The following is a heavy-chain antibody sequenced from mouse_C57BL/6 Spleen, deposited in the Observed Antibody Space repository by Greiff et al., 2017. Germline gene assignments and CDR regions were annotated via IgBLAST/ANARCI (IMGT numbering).Heavy chain of an antibody. D-gene: IGHD1-1*01. V-gene: IGHV14-4*01. J-gene: IGHJ2*01. Sequence: VQLQQSGAELVRPGASVKLSCTASGFNFKDDYMHWVKQKPEQGLEWIGWIDPENGDTEYASKLQGKATITVDTSSNTASLQLSSLTSKATAVYDCAPYNGSRVLYYFDDWGQGTTLTVSS. CDR1: GFNFKDDY. CDR3: APYNGSRVLYYFDD. CDR2: IDPENGDT.